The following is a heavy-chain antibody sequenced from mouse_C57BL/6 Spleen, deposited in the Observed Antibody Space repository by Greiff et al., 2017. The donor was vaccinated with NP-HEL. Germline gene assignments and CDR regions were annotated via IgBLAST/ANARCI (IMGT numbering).Heavy chain of an antibody. CDR2: ISSGSSTI. V-gene: IGHV5-17*01. CDR1: GFTFSDYG. Sequence: EVQVEESGGGLVKPGGSLKLSCAASGFTFSDYGMHWVRQAPEKGLEWVAYISSGSSTIYYADTVKGRFTITRDNAENTLFLQMTSLRSEDTAMYYCAKNYGSRNYAMDYWGQGTSVTVSS. D-gene: IGHD1-1*01. CDR3: AKNYGSRNYAMDY. J-gene: IGHJ4*01.